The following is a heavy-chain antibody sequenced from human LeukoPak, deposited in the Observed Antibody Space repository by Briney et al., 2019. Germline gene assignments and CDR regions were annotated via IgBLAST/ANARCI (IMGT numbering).Heavy chain of an antibody. CDR1: GYSFSSNW. CDR2: IYPGNSDT. Sequence: GESLKISWKGSGYSFSSNWIVWVRQMPGKGLEWMGIIYPGNSDTRYSPSFQGQVTISADKSISTAYLQWSSLKATDTAIYYCARRHSEYYYDYWGQGTLVTVSS. J-gene: IGHJ4*02. D-gene: IGHD3-22*01. CDR3: ARRHSEYYYDY. V-gene: IGHV5-51*01.